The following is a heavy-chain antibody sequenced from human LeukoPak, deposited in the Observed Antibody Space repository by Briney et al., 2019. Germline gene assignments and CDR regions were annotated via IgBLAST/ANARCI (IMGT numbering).Heavy chain of an antibody. CDR3: ARANLLYCSSTTSLFDY. CDR2: INPNSGDT. CDR1: GYTFTDYY. Sequence: GASVKVSCKASGYTFTDYYLHWVRQAPGQGFEWMGWINPNSGDTNYAQKFQGRVTMTRDTSISTAHMEMSRLRSDDTAVYYCARANLLYCSSTTSLFDYWGQGTLVTVSS. V-gene: IGHV1-2*02. J-gene: IGHJ4*02. D-gene: IGHD2-2*01.